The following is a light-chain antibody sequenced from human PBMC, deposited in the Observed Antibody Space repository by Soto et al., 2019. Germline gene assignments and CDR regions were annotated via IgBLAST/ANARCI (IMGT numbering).Light chain of an antibody. CDR3: MQALQSLT. Sequence: EIVMTQSPLTLPVTPGEPASISCRSSQSLLYNNTYNYLDWYVQKPGQSPQLLIYFGSNRAPGVPDRFCGSGSGTDFTLKINRVEAEDVGTYYCMQALQSLTFGQGTRLEIK. CDR1: QSLLYNNTYNY. J-gene: IGKJ5*01. CDR2: FGS. V-gene: IGKV2-28*01.